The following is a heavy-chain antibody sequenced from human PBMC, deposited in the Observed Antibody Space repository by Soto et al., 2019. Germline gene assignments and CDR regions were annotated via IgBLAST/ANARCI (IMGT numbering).Heavy chain of an antibody. D-gene: IGHD7-27*01. CDR1: GVTFSRFD. CDR2: SSGSGGNT. Sequence: XGSLTVSCTASGVTFSRFDVSWFRQAPGEGLDWGSTSSGSGGNTYYEDSVKGRFTVSRDTSKNTVYLKLNSLRAEDTALYYCAKDRTGDLEDLKYYYGMDVWGQGTTVTVSS. J-gene: IGHJ6*02. V-gene: IGHV3-23*01. CDR3: AKDRTGDLEDLKYYYGMDV.